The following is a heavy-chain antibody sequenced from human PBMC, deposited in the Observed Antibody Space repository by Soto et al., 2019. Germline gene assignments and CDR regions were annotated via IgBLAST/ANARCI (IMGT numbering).Heavy chain of an antibody. D-gene: IGHD2-15*01. CDR3: AKDGYCSGGSCYYYMDV. CDR1: GFTFDDYA. J-gene: IGHJ6*03. CDR2: ISWNSGSI. V-gene: IGHV3-9*01. Sequence: GGSLRLSCAASGFTFDDYAMHWVRQAPGKGLEWVSGISWNSGSIGYADSVKGRFTISRDNAKNSLYLQMNSLRAEDTALYYCAKDGYCSGGSCYYYMDVWGKGTTVTVSS.